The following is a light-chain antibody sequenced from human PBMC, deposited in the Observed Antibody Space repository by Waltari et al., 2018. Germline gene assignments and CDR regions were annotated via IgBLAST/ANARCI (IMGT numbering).Light chain of an antibody. Sequence: QSVLTQPPSVSAAPGQTVTLACAGSNSTIGRNYVSWYQHLPGTPPKRLIHDNDKRPSGIPARFSGSRSGTSATLGITGLQTGDEADYYCGTWDSSLSNVEFGGGTKLTVL. CDR3: GTWDSSLSNVE. CDR1: NSTIGRNY. V-gene: IGLV1-51*01. CDR2: DND. J-gene: IGLJ2*01.